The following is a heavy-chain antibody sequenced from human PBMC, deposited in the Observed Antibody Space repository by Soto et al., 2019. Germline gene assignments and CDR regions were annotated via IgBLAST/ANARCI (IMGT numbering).Heavy chain of an antibody. J-gene: IGHJ3*01. CDR1: GFSFRDAW. CDR3: TTDGSFGGVVVAFHL. Sequence: EVQMVESGGGLVKPGGSLRLSCAVSGFSFRDAWMNWVRQAPGKGLEWVGRIKSKAAGGAIDYAAPVKDRFTISRDESKDPLYLQINGLKTEDTAMYYCTTDGSFGGVVVAFHLWGQGTMLSVSS. CDR2: IKSKAAGGAI. D-gene: IGHD3-10*01. V-gene: IGHV3-15*07.